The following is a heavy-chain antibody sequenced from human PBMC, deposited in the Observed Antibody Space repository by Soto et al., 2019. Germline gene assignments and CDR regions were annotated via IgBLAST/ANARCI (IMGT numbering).Heavy chain of an antibody. CDR3: ARLSIYKYGFRGRYFDY. CDR1: GYSFSTYW. D-gene: IGHD3-10*01. Sequence: GESLKISCKGSGYSFSTYWIGWVRQMPGKGLEWMGIIYPGDSNARYSPSFEGQVTISADKYFTTAYLQWSSLRASDTAMYYCARLSIYKYGFRGRYFDYWGQGTLVTVS. J-gene: IGHJ4*02. CDR2: IYPGDSNA. V-gene: IGHV5-51*01.